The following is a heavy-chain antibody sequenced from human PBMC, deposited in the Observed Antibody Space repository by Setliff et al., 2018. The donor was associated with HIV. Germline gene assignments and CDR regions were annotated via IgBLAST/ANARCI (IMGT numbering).Heavy chain of an antibody. Sequence: GASVKVSCKVSGYSLTELSMHWVRQAPGKGLEWMGGFDPDDGETVYAQQFQSRVTMTEDTSTDTAYMELTSLRSEDTAMYYCAPVSSGWFDPWGQGTLVTVSS. D-gene: IGHD6-25*01. J-gene: IGHJ5*02. CDR3: APVSSGWFDP. V-gene: IGHV1-24*01. CDR2: FDPDDGET. CDR1: GYSLTELS.